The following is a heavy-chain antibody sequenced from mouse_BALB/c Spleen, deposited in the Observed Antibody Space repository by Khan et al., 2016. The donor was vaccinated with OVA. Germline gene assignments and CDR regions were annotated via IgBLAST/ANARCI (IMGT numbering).Heavy chain of an antibody. CDR2: INPYYGST. J-gene: IGHJ3*01. CDR1: GFSFTDYM. V-gene: IGHV1-39*01. D-gene: IGHD2-2*01. Sequence: VQLQQSGPELVEPGTSVKISCKTSGFSFTDYMILWVKQSHGKSLEWIGSINPYYGSTTYNLKFRDKATLTVDKSSITAYMQLNSLTSEDSAVYYCARSGWLQGLLAYWGQGTLVTVST. CDR3: ARSGWLQGLLAY.